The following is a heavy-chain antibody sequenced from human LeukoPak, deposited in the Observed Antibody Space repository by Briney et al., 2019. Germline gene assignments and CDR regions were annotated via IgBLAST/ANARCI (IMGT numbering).Heavy chain of an antibody. CDR2: IYHSGST. CDR3: ARQQSRYYFDY. CDR1: GYSISSGYY. Sequence: SETLSLTCTVSGYSISSGYYWGWIRQPPGKGLEWIGSIYHSGSTYYNPSLKSRVTISVDTSKNQFSLKLSSVTAADTAVYYCARQQSRYYFDYWGQGTLVTVSS. D-gene: IGHD6-13*01. V-gene: IGHV4-38-2*02. J-gene: IGHJ4*02.